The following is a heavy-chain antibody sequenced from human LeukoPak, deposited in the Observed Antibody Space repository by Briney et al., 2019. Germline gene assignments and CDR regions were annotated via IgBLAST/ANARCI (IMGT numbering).Heavy chain of an antibody. CDR3: ARDGSGSSWYEFDY. CDR2: ISSSSSYI. D-gene: IGHD6-13*01. CDR1: GFIFSSYS. V-gene: IGHV3-21*01. Sequence: PGGSLRLSCAASGFIFSSYSMNWVRQAPGKGLEWVSSISSSSSYIYYADSVKGRFTISRDDAKNSLYLQMNSLRAEDTAVYYCARDGSGSSWYEFDYWGQGTLVTVSS. J-gene: IGHJ4*02.